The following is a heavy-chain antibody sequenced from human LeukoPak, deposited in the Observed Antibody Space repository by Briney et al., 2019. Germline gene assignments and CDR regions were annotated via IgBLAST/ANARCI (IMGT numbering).Heavy chain of an antibody. CDR2: INAGNGNT. D-gene: IGHD2-2*01. V-gene: IGHV1-3*01. CDR1: GYTFTSYA. CDR3: ARGGIMPWDY. Sequence: GSSVKVSCKAAGYTFTSYAMHWVRQAAGQRLEWMGWINAGNGNTKHSQKFQGRVTITRDTSASTAYMELSSLRSEDTAVYYCARGGIMPWDYWGQGTLVTVSS. J-gene: IGHJ4*02.